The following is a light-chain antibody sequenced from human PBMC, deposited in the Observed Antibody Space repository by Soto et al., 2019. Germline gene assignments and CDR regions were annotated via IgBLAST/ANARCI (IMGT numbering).Light chain of an antibody. CDR1: QSVSSSY. Sequence: EIVLTQSPGTLSLSPGERATLSCRASQSVSSSYLAWYQQKPGQAPRILIYGASSRATGIPDRFSGSGSETDFTLTISRLEPEDFAVYYCQQYGSSPLTFGGGTEVEIK. CDR3: QQYGSSPLT. J-gene: IGKJ4*02. CDR2: GAS. V-gene: IGKV3-20*01.